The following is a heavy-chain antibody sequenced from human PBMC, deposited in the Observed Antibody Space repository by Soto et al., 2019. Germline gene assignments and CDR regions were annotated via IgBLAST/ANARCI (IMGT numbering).Heavy chain of an antibody. V-gene: IGHV3-23*01. CDR3: AKDQRGYCSSTSCYVFDY. CDR1: GFTFSNYA. Sequence: GGSLRLSCVASGFTFSNYAMSWVRQAPGKGLEWGSGISNRGGSINYADSVKGRFTISRDNSKNTLYLQMNSLRAEDTALYYCAKDQRGYCSSTSCYVFDYWGQGTLVTVSS. J-gene: IGHJ4*02. D-gene: IGHD2-2*01. CDR2: ISNRGGSI.